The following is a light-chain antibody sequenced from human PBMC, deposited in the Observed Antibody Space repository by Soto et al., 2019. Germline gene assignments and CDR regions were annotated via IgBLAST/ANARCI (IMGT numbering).Light chain of an antibody. Sequence: EIGLTHSSATLSVSQGERATLSCRASQSVSSYLAWYQQKPGQAPRLLIYDASNRATGIPARFSGSGSGTDFTLTISSLEPEDFAVYYCQQRSNWPLGITFCQVTRLAIK. CDR2: DAS. CDR3: QQRSNWPLGIT. CDR1: QSVSSY. J-gene: IGKJ5*01. V-gene: IGKV3-11*01.